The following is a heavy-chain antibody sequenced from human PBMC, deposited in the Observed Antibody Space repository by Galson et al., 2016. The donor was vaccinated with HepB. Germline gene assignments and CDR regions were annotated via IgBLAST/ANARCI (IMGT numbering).Heavy chain of an antibody. V-gene: IGHV3-33*01. Sequence: SLRLSCASSGFTFSAYGLHWVRQAPGKGLEWVAVIWYDGSNKYYADSVKGRFTISRDNSKNTLYLQMNSLRAEDTAVYYCARGHCSGGSCYSQINYYYYALDVWGQGTTVTVSS. CDR2: IWYDGSNK. CDR3: ARGHCSGGSCYSQINYYYYALDV. CDR1: GFTFSAYG. J-gene: IGHJ6*02. D-gene: IGHD2-15*01.